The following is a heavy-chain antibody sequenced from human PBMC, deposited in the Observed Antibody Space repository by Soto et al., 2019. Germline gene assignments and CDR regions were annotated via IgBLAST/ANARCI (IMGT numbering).Heavy chain of an antibody. CDR3: ARELGSSSSVWFDP. J-gene: IGHJ5*02. CDR1: GGPFSSYA. Sequence: SVKVSCKASGGPFSSYAISWVRQAPGQGLEWTGGIIPIFGTANYAQKFQGRVTITADESTSTAYMELSSLRSEDTAVYYGARELGSSSSVWFDPWGQGTLVTVS. CDR2: IIPIFGTA. D-gene: IGHD6-6*01. V-gene: IGHV1-69*13.